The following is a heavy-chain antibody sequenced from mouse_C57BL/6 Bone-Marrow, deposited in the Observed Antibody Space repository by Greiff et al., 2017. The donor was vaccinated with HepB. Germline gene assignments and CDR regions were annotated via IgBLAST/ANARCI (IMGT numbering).Heavy chain of an antibody. CDR2: INPNNGGT. J-gene: IGHJ2*01. CDR3: ARSSFITTVVERDLDY. D-gene: IGHD1-1*01. CDR1: GYTFTDYY. Sequence: EVQLQQSGPELVKPGASVKISCKASGYTFTDYYMNWVKQSHGKSLEWIGDINPNNGGTSYNQKFKGKATLTVDKSSSTAYMELRSLTSEDSAVYYCARSSFITTVVERDLDYWGQGTTLTVSS. V-gene: IGHV1-26*01.